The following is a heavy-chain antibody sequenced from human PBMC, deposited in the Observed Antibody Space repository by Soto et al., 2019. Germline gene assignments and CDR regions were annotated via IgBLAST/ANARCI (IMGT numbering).Heavy chain of an antibody. J-gene: IGHJ5*02. CDR3: ARPKTIGAAAGKGWFDP. V-gene: IGHV4-34*01. CDR1: GGSFSGYY. D-gene: IGHD6-13*01. Sequence: SETLSLTCAVYGGSFSGYYWSWIRQPPGKGLEWIGEINHSRSTYYSPSLKGRLTISVDPSKNQFSLKLTSVTAADTAMYYCARPKTIGAAAGKGWFDPWGQGTLVTSPQ. CDR2: INHSRST.